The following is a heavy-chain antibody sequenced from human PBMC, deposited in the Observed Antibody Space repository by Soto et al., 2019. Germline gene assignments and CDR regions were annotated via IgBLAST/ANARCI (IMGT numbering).Heavy chain of an antibody. D-gene: IGHD2-2*01. CDR1: GVSISSSNW. CDR3: ARVRTFCSSTSCYLDP. Sequence: QVQLQESGPGLVKPSDTLSLTCAVSGVSISSSNWWNWVRQSPAKGLEWIGEISHSGTTNYNPSLKSRLTISIDRSKNQFSLKLSSVTAADTAVYYCARVRTFCSSTSCYLDPWGQGTLVTVSA. V-gene: IGHV4-4*02. CDR2: ISHSGTT. J-gene: IGHJ5*02.